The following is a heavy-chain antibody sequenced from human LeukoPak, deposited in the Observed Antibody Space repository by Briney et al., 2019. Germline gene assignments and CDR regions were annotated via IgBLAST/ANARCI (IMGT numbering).Heavy chain of an antibody. J-gene: IGHJ4*02. CDR3: AREGSGSYSDY. Sequence: GRSLRLSCAASGFTFSSYAMHWVRQAPGKGLEWVAVISYDGSNKYYADSVKGRFTISRDNSKNTLYLQMNSLRAEDTAVYYCAREGSGSYSDYWGQGTLVTASS. D-gene: IGHD1-26*01. V-gene: IGHV3-30-3*01. CDR1: GFTFSSYA. CDR2: ISYDGSNK.